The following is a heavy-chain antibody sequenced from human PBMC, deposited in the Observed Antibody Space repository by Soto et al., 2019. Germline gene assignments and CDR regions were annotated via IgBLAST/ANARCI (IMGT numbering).Heavy chain of an antibody. Sequence: SETLSLTCTVSGGSISSYYWSWIRQPPGKGLEWIGYIYYSGSTNYNPSLKSRVTISVDTSKNQFSLKLSSVTAADTAVYYCASVAGSGSSDYWGQGTLVTVSS. J-gene: IGHJ4*02. CDR3: ASVAGSGSSDY. CDR2: IYYSGST. V-gene: IGHV4-59*01. CDR1: GGSISSYY. D-gene: IGHD3-10*01.